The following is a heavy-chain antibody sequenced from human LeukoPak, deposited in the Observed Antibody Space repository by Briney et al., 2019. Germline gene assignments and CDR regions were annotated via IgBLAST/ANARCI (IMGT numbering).Heavy chain of an antibody. CDR1: GFTFSNAW. J-gene: IGHJ3*02. Sequence: NAGGSLRLSCAASGFTFSNAWMSWVRQAPGKGLEWVGRIKSKTDGGTTDYAAPVKGRFTISRDDSKNTLYLQMNSLETEDTVVYYCTTEVGVTGVDAFDMWGQGTMVTVSS. V-gene: IGHV3-15*01. D-gene: IGHD2-15*01. CDR2: IKSKTDGGTT. CDR3: TTEVGVTGVDAFDM.